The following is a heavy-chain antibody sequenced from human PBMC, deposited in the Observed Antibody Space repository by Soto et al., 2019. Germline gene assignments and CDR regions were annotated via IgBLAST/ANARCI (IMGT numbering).Heavy chain of an antibody. CDR1: GYTFTSYV. V-gene: IGHV1-8*01. J-gene: IGHJ6*03. Sequence: ASVKVSCKASGYTFTSYVINWVRQATGQGLEWMGWMNPNSGNTGYAQKFQGRVTMTRNTSISTAYMELSSLRSEDTAVYYCARGHITMVRGVITNTYYYYYMDVWGKGTTVTVSS. CDR2: MNPNSGNT. CDR3: ARGHITMVRGVITNTYYYYYMDV. D-gene: IGHD3-10*01.